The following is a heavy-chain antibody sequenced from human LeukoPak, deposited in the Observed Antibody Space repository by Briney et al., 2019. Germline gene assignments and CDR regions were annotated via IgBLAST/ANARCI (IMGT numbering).Heavy chain of an antibody. Sequence: GGSLRLSCAASGFTFSSYGMSWVRQAPGKGLEWVSSISSSSSYIYYADSVKGRFTISRDNAKNTLYLQMNSLRAEDTAVYYCARVSGYRTLSFDYWGQGTHVTVSS. D-gene: IGHD6-25*01. CDR1: GFTFSSYG. CDR2: ISSSSSYI. V-gene: IGHV3-21*01. J-gene: IGHJ4*02. CDR3: ARVSGYRTLSFDY.